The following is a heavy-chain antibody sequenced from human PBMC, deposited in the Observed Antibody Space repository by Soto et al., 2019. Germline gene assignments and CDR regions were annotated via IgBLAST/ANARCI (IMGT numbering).Heavy chain of an antibody. V-gene: IGHV3-30-3*01. CDR3: AREHDSAFDT. J-gene: IGHJ5*02. Sequence: QVQLVESGGGVVQPGRSLRLSCAASGFTFSSYAMHWVRQAPGKGLEWVAVISYDGSNKYYADSVKGRFTISRDNSKNTLYLQMNSLRAEDTAVYYCAREHDSAFDTWGQGTLVTVSS. D-gene: IGHD3-22*01. CDR2: ISYDGSNK. CDR1: GFTFSSYA.